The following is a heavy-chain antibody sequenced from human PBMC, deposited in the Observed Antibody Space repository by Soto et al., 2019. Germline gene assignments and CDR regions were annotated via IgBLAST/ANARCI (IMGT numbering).Heavy chain of an antibody. CDR1: GYTFTRYG. V-gene: IGHV1-18*01. Sequence: QVQLVQSGAEVKNPGASVKVSCKASGYTFTRYGIGWARQAPGQGLEWMGWINTYNGNTNYAQNVQGRVTLTTDTTHSSTYMGLRNLKSNDTAIYYCAMVDVYVTPSPQDVWGQGTTVIVSS. CDR3: AMVDVYVTPSPQDV. D-gene: IGHD3-16*01. CDR2: INTYNGNT. J-gene: IGHJ6*02.